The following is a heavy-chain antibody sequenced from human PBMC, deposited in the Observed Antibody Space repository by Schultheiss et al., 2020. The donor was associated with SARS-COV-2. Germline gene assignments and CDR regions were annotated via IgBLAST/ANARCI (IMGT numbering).Heavy chain of an antibody. Sequence: GGSLRLSCAASGFTFSSYAMHWVRQAPGKGLEWVAVISYDGSNKYYADSVKGRFTISRDNSKNTLYLQMNSLRAEDTAVYYCARSASEDSSGYFDYWGQGTLVTVSS. CDR1: GFTFSSYA. J-gene: IGHJ4*02. CDR3: ARSASEDSSGYFDY. CDR2: ISYDGSNK. D-gene: IGHD3-22*01. V-gene: IGHV3-30*04.